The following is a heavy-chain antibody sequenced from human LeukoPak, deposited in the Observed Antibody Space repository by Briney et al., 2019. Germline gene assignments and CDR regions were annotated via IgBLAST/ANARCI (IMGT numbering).Heavy chain of an antibody. CDR1: GGTFSSYA. CDR3: ASDVVVPGLFVFGY. D-gene: IGHD2-2*01. V-gene: IGHV1-69*13. J-gene: IGHJ4*02. Sequence: SVKVSCKASGGTFSSYAISWVRQAPGQGLEWVGGIIPIFGTANYAQKFQGRVTITADESTSTAYMELSSLRSEDTAVYYCASDVVVPGLFVFGYWGQGTLVTVSS. CDR2: IIPIFGTA.